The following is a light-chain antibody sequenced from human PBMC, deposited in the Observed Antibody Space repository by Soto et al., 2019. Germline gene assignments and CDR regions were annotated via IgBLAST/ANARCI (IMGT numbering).Light chain of an antibody. Sequence: DIQMTQSPSTLSASVGDRVTITCRASQSISSWLAGYQQKPGKAPKLLIYKASSLESGVPSRFSGSGSGTEFTLTISSLQPDDFATYYYQQYNILYTFGQGTKLEIK. CDR3: QQYNILYT. CDR2: KAS. V-gene: IGKV1-5*03. J-gene: IGKJ2*01. CDR1: QSISSW.